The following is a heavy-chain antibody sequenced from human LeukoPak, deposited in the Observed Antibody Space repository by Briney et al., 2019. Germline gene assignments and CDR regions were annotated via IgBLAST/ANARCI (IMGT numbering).Heavy chain of an antibody. CDR2: ISSNGGST. D-gene: IGHD3-10*01. J-gene: IGHJ6*03. V-gene: IGHV3-64*01. CDR1: GFTFSSYA. Sequence: GGSLRLSCAASGFTFSSYAMHWVRQAPGKGLEYVSAISSNGGSTYYANSVKGRFTISRDNSKNTLYLQMGSLRSDDTAIYYCARDRAGAGYMDVWGKGTTVTVSS. CDR3: ARDRAGAGYMDV.